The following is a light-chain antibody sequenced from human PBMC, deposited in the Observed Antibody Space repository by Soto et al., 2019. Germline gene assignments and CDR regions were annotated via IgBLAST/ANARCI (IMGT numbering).Light chain of an antibody. CDR2: EGS. J-gene: IGLJ1*01. V-gene: IGLV2-23*01. Sequence: QSVLTQPASLSGSPVQSITISCTGTSSDIGSYNLVSWYQHHPGKAPKLMIYEGSKRPSGVSNRFPGSKSRNTASLTISGLQAEDEADYYCCSYSTSCTFVFGSGTTVTVL. CDR3: CSYSTSCTFV. CDR1: SSDIGSYNL.